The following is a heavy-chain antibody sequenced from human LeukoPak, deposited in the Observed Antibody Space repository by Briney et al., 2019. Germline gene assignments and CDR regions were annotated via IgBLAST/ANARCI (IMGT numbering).Heavy chain of an antibody. J-gene: IGHJ4*02. Sequence: SETLSLTCTVSGGSISSSSYYWGWIRQPPGKGLEWIGSIYYSGSTYYDPSLKSRVTISVDTSKNQFSLKLSSVTAADTAVYYCARWAEPFDYWGQGTLVTVS. V-gene: IGHV4-39*01. CDR1: GGSISSSSYY. CDR3: ARWAEPFDY. CDR2: IYYSGST.